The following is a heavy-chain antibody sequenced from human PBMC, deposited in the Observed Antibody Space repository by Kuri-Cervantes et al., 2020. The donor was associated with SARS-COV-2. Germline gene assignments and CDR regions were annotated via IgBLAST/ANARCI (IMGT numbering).Heavy chain of an antibody. D-gene: IGHD3-3*01. CDR2: MNPNSGNT. CDR3: ARCDFWSGYYYDY. CDR1: GGTFSSYA. Sequence: ASVKVSCKASGGTFSSYAINWVRQATGQGLEWMGWMNPNSGNTGYAQKFQGRVTITRNTSISTAYMELSSLRSEDTAVYYCARCDFWSGYYYDYWGQGTLVTVSS. V-gene: IGHV1-8*03. J-gene: IGHJ4*02.